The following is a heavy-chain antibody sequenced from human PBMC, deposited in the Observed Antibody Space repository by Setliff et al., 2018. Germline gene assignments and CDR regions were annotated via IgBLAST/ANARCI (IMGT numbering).Heavy chain of an antibody. Sequence: PGGSLRLSCTASGFTFSSYAMSWVRQAPGKGLEWVSAISGSGGSTYYADSVKGRFTISKDNAKNSLYLQMNSLRAEDTAVYYCARDKDFWSGYAFDIWGQGTMVTVSS. CDR3: ARDKDFWSGYAFDI. CDR2: ISGSGGST. V-gene: IGHV3-23*01. CDR1: GFTFSSYA. D-gene: IGHD3-3*01. J-gene: IGHJ3*02.